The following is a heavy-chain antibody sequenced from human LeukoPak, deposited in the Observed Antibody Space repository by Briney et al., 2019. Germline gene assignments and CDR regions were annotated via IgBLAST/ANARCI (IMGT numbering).Heavy chain of an antibody. CDR2: IYHSGST. Sequence: SETLSLTCTVSGGSISSGGYYWSWIRQPPGKGLEWIGYIYHSGSTYYNPSLKSRVTISVDRSKNQFSLKLSFVTAADTAVYYCARVIQSYYYMDVWGKGTTVTVSS. J-gene: IGHJ6*03. CDR1: GGSISSGGYY. CDR3: ARVIQSYYYMDV. V-gene: IGHV4-30-2*01.